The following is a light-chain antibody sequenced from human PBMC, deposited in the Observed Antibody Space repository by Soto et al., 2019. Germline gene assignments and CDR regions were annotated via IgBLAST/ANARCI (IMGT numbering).Light chain of an antibody. J-gene: IGKJ1*01. CDR1: QSISSW. CDR2: KAS. V-gene: IGKV1-5*03. Sequence: DIPMTQSPSTLSASVGDRVTITCRASQSISSWLAWYQQKPGKAPKLLIYKASSLESGVPSRFSGSGSGTEFTLTSSSLQPDDVATYYCQQYNNYLWTFGQGTKVEI. CDR3: QQYNNYLWT.